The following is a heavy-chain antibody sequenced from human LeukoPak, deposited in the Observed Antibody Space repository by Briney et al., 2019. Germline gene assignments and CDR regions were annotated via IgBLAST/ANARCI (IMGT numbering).Heavy chain of an antibody. CDR2: ISSSSSTI. CDR3: ARAKTLAAAYYYGMDV. Sequence: GGSLRLSCAASGFTFSSYSMNWVRQAPGKGLEWVSYISSSSSTIYYADSVKGRFTISRDNAKNSLYLQMNSLRAEDTAVYYCARAKTLAAAYYYGMDVWGQGTTVTASS. CDR1: GFTFSSYS. V-gene: IGHV3-48*01. J-gene: IGHJ6*02. D-gene: IGHD6-25*01.